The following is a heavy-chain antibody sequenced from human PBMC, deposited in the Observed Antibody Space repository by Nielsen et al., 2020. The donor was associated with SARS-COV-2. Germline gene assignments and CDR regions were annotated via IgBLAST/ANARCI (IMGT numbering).Heavy chain of an antibody. CDR1: GFTFSSYS. D-gene: IGHD6-6*01. J-gene: IGHJ4*02. CDR3: AKMRETYSSSSLEY. CDR2: ISGNGGST. V-gene: IGHV3-23*01. Sequence: GESLKISCAASGFTFSSYSMNWVRQAPGKGLEWVSGISGNGGSTYYADSVKGRFTISRDNSKNTLYLQMNSLRAEDTALYYCAKMRETYSSSSLEYWGQGTLVTVSS.